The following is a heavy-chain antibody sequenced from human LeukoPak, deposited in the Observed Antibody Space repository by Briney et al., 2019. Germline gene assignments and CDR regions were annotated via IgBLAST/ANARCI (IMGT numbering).Heavy chain of an antibody. D-gene: IGHD3-10*01. J-gene: IGHJ6*02. CDR1: GGSISSSSYY. CDR2: IYYSGST. V-gene: IGHV4-39*01. Sequence: PSETLSLTCIVSGGSISSSSYYWGWIRQPPGKGLEWIGSIYYSGSTYYNPSLKSRVTISVDTSKNQFSLKLSSVTAADTAVYYCATSMVRGVIIYGMDVWGQGTTVTVSS. CDR3: ATSMVRGVIIYGMDV.